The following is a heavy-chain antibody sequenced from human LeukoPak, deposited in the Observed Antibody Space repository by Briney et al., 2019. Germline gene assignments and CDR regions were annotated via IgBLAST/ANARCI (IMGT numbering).Heavy chain of an antibody. CDR2: IKPDGSGK. CDR3: SSQPAVLDLDC. J-gene: IGHJ4*02. V-gene: IGHV3-7*01. CDR1: GFAFSSYW. D-gene: IGHD6-19*01. Sequence: GGSLRLSCAASGFAFSSYWMTWVRQTPGKGLEWVANIKPDGSGKNYVDSVKGRFTISRDNAKNSLYLQMKGLKVEDTAVYYCSSQPAVLDLDCWGQGTLVTVSS.